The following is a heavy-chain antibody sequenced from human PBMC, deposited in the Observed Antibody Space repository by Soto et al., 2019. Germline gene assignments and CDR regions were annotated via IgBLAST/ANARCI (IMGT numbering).Heavy chain of an antibody. Sequence: QVQLVESGGGVVQPGRSLRLSCAASGFTFSSYGMHWVRQAPCKGLEWGAVIWYDGSNKYYADSVKGRFTISRDTSKNTLYMQLKSLKAEDTAEYYCARAATTVSLPCYFDYWGQGTLVTVSS. CDR2: IWYDGSNK. CDR3: ARAATTVSLPCYFDY. J-gene: IGHJ4*02. D-gene: IGHD4-17*01. V-gene: IGHV3-33*01. CDR1: GFTFSSYG.